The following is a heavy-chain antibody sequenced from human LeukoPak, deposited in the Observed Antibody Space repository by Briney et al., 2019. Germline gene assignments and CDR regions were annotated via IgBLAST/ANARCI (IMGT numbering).Heavy chain of an antibody. V-gene: IGHV3-13*05. CDR3: AREARYSSGGYGAFDI. J-gene: IGHJ3*02. CDR1: GFTFSRYD. CDR2: IDTAGDP. Sequence: GGSLRLSCAASGFTFSRYDMHWVRQATGKGLEWVSGIDTAGDPSYPGSEKGRFTISSENAKNSLYLKMNSLRAGDTAVYYCAREARYSSGGYGAFDIWGQGTLVIVSS. D-gene: IGHD6-19*01.